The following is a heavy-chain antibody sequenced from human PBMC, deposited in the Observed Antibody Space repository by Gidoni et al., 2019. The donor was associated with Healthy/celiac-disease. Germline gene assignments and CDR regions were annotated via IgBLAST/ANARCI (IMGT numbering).Heavy chain of an antibody. V-gene: IGHV1-3*01. CDR2: INAGNGNT. CDR3: ARDWGFSYCGGDCYSTGWFDP. J-gene: IGHJ5*02. CDR1: GYTFTSYA. D-gene: IGHD2-21*01. Sequence: QVQLVQSGAEVKKPGASVKVSCKASGYTFTSYAMHWVRQAPGQRLEWMGWINAGNGNTKYSQKFQGRVTITRDTSASTAYMELSSLRSEDTAVYYCARDWGFSYCGGDCYSTGWFDPWGQGTLVTVSS.